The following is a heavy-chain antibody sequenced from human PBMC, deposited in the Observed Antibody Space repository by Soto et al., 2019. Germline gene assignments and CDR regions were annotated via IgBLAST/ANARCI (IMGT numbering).Heavy chain of an antibody. CDR3: ARGWGYDSNDYYYAY. V-gene: IGHV1-69*01. D-gene: IGHD3-22*01. CDR2: IIPIFGTA. CDR1: GGTFTRNA. J-gene: IGHJ4*02. Sequence: QVQLVQSGAEVRKPGSSVKVSCKASGGTFTRNAISWVRQPLGQGLEWMGGIIPIFGTANHAQKFQGRVTIIADESTSTVYMELTSLRSEDTAMYYCARGWGYDSNDYYYAYWGQGTLVIVSS.